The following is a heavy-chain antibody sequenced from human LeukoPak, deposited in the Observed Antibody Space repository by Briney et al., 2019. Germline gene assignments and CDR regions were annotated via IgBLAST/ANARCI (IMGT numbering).Heavy chain of an antibody. CDR1: GYSISSGYY. D-gene: IGHD3-3*01. V-gene: IGHV4-38-2*02. CDR2: IYHSGST. J-gene: IGHJ6*03. CDR3: ARVGDFWSGPYYYYMDV. Sequence: SETLSLTCTVSGYSISSGYYWGWIRQPPGKGREWIGSIYHSGSTYYNPSLKSRVTISVDTSKNQFSLKLSSVTAADTAVYYCARVGDFWSGPYYYYMDVWGKGTTVTVSS.